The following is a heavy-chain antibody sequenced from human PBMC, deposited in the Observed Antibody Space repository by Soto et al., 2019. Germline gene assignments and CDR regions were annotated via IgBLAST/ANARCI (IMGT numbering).Heavy chain of an antibody. CDR2: IYPGDFDT. J-gene: IGHJ6*02. CDR1: GYRFTASW. Sequence: GESLKISCQGSGYRFTASWIGWVRQMPGKGLEWMGTIYPGDFDTRYSPSFQGQVTISADKSMGTAYLQWRSLKASDTAMYYCARSGYSSHGMDVWGQGTTVTVSS. V-gene: IGHV5-51*01. D-gene: IGHD5-12*01. CDR3: ARSGYSSHGMDV.